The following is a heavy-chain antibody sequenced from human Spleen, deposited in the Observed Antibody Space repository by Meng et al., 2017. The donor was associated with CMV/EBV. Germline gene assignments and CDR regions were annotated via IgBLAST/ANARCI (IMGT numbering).Heavy chain of an antibody. CDR3: ARLDCSGGSCYPIGYFQH. J-gene: IGHJ1*01. CDR1: GGSFSGYY. CDR2: INHSGST. V-gene: IGHV4-34*01. Sequence: QWGAELLKPSETLSLSGAVHGGSFSGYYWSWIRQPPGKGLEWIGEINHSGSTNYNPPLKSRVPISVDTSKNQFSLKLSSVTAADTAVYYCARLDCSGGSCYPIGYFQHWGQGTLVTVSS. D-gene: IGHD2-15*01.